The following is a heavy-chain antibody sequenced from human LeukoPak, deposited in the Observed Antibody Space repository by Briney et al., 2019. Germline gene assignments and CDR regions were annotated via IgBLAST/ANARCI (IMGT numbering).Heavy chain of an antibody. J-gene: IGHJ5*02. D-gene: IGHD5-24*01. CDR2: ISPSGGST. CDR3: ARDNSVRDEAWWFNP. CDR1: GCTFTSNY. V-gene: IGHV1-46*01. Sequence: ASVKVSCKAFGCTFTSNYMHWVRQAPGQGPEWMGVISPSGGSTTYSQKFQGRVTLTRDMSTSTDYLELSSLRSEDTAVYYCARDNSVRDEAWWFNPWGQGTLVTVSS.